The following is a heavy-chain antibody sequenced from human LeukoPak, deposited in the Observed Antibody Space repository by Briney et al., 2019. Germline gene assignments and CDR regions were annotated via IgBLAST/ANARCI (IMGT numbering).Heavy chain of an antibody. CDR3: ARAISIPYYYYYMDV. CDR2: INSDGINT. J-gene: IGHJ6*03. V-gene: IGHV3-74*01. D-gene: IGHD2-2*02. Sequence: GGSLRLSCAASGFTFSNYWMHWVRQAPGKGLVWVSRINSDGINTSYADSVKGRFTISRDNSKNTLYLQMNSLRAEDTAVYYCARAISIPYYYYYMDVWGKGTTVTISS. CDR1: GFTFSNYW.